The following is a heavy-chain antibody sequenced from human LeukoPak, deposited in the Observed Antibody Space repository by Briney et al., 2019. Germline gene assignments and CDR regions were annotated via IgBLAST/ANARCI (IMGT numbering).Heavy chain of an antibody. CDR3: AKEVLGYFDF. V-gene: IGHV3-21*04. CDR1: GFTFSSYS. CDR2: ISSSSSYI. D-gene: IGHD4/OR15-4a*01. Sequence: GGSLRLSCAASGFTFSSYSMNWVRQAPGKGLEWVSSISSSSSYIYYADSVKGRFTISRDNAKNSLYLQMNSLRAEDTALYYCAKEVLGYFDFWGQGTQVTVSS. J-gene: IGHJ4*02.